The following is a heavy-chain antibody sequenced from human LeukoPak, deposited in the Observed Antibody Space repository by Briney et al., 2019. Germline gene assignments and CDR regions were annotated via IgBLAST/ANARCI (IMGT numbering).Heavy chain of an antibody. J-gene: IGHJ4*02. Sequence: GGSLRLSCAVSGFTFNNAWMNWVRQAPGKGLEWVGRIKRKIEAEATDYAAPVKGRFTISRDDSKSTLYLQMNSLKSGDTAVYYCTTLSFVWFGDDYWGQGTLVAVS. CDR1: GFTFNNAW. CDR2: IKRKIEAEAT. CDR3: TTLSFVWFGDDY. D-gene: IGHD3-10*01. V-gene: IGHV3-15*01.